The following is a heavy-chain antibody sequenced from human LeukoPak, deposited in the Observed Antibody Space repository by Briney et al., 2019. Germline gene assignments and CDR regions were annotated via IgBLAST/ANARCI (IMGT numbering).Heavy chain of an antibody. V-gene: IGHV4-59*01. CDR2: IYYSGST. J-gene: IGHJ2*01. D-gene: IGHD6-13*01. CDR1: GGSISSYY. Sequence: SETLSLTCTVSGGSISSYYWSWIRQPPGKGLEWIGYIYYSGSTNYNPSLKSRVTISVDTSKNQFSLKLSSVTAADTAVYYCARGAGYSSSWSSYWYFDLWGRGTLVTVSS. CDR3: ARGAGYSSSWSSYWYFDL.